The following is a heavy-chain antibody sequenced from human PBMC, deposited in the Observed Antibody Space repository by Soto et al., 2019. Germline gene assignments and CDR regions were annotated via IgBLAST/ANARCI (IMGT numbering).Heavy chain of an antibody. CDR3: AKDNPPPIAARPTRFDY. Sequence: GGSLRLSCAASGFTFSSYAMSWFRQAPGKGLEWVSAISGSGGSTYYADSVKGRFTISRDNSKNTLYLQMNSLRAEDTAVYYCAKDNPPPIAARPTRFDYWGQGTLVTVSS. D-gene: IGHD6-6*01. CDR1: GFTFSSYA. V-gene: IGHV3-23*01. CDR2: ISGSGGST. J-gene: IGHJ4*02.